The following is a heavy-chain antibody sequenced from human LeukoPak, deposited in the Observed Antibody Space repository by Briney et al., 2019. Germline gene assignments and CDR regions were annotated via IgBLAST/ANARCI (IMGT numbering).Heavy chain of an antibody. CDR3: ARPTNRRAGGFDY. CDR2: ISAYNGNT. V-gene: IGHV1-18*01. CDR1: GYTFTSYG. D-gene: IGHD1/OR15-1a*01. Sequence: ASVKVSCKASGYTFTSYGISWVRQAPGQGLEWMGWISAYNGNTNYAQKLQGRVTMTTDTSTSTVYMELSSLRSEDTAVYYCARPTNRRAGGFDYWGQGTLVTVSS. J-gene: IGHJ4*02.